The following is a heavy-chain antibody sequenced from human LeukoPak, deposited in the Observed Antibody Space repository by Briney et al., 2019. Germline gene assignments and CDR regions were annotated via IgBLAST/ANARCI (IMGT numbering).Heavy chain of an antibody. CDR1: GYTFTSFD. D-gene: IGHD6-25*01. V-gene: IGHV1-8*01. CDR2: MNPNINKA. Sequence: ASVKVSCKASGYTFTSFDINWVRQATGQELEWMGWMNPNINKANYAQKFQGRVTLTMNTFTSTAYMELSGLTSEDTAVYYCVRVKRLTTVWFDPWGEGTQVTVSS. CDR3: VRVKRLTTVWFDP. J-gene: IGHJ5*02.